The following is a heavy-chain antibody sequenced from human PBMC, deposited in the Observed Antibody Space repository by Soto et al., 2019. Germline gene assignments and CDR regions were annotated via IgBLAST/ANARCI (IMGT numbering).Heavy chain of an antibody. D-gene: IGHD4-17*01. CDR3: ARNHSPRTVTTLGR. V-gene: IGHV1-3*01. CDR1: GYTFTSYA. Sequence: ASVKVSCKASGYTFTSYAMHWVRQAPGQRLEWMGWINAGNGNTKYSQKFQGRVTITRDTSASTAYMELSSLRSEDTAVYYCARNHSPRTVTTLGRWGQGTLVTVSS. CDR2: INAGNGNT. J-gene: IGHJ4*02.